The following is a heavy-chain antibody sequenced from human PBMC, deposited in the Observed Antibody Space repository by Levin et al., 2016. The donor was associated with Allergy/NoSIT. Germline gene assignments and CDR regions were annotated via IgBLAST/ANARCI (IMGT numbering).Heavy chain of an antibody. D-gene: IGHD1-26*01. CDR2: IDPSDSYT. Sequence: VRQMPGKGLEWMGRIDPSDSYTNYSPSFQGHVTISADKSISTAYLQWSSLKASDTAMYYCARLVGATIDNWFDPWGQGTLVTVSS. J-gene: IGHJ5*02. V-gene: IGHV5-10-1*01. CDR3: ARLVGATIDNWFDP.